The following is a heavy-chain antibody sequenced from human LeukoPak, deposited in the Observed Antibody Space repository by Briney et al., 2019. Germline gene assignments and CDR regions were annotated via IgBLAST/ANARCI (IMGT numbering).Heavy chain of an antibody. V-gene: IGHV1-18*04. CDR3: VRDKPVVPAANLNWFDP. J-gene: IGHJ5*02. Sequence: ASVKVSCKASGYTFTSYGISWVRQAPGQGLEWMGWISAYNGNTNYAQKLQGRVTMTTDTSTSTAYMELRSLRSDDTAVYYCVRDKPVVPAANLNWFDPWGQGTLVTVSS. CDR2: ISAYNGNT. CDR1: GYTFTSYG. D-gene: IGHD2-2*01.